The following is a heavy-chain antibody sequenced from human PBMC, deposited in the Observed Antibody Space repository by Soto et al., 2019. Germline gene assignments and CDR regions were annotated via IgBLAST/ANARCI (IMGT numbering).Heavy chain of an antibody. CDR3: ARADPDASVGY. CDR2: ISYSGST. J-gene: IGHJ4*02. Sequence: SETLSLTCTVSGGSMSSYYWTWLRQPPGRRLEWIGYISYSGSTYYNPSLKSRVTITADTSKNQFSLRMNSMIAADTAVYYCARADPDASVGYWGQGTLVTVSS. D-gene: IGHD6-6*01. V-gene: IGHV4-59*01. CDR1: GGSMSSYY.